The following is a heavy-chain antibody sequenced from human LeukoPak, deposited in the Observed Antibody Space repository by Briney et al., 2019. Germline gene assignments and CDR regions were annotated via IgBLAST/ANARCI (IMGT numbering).Heavy chain of an antibody. CDR2: IKQDGSEK. D-gene: IGHD6-19*01. J-gene: IGHJ4*02. V-gene: IGHV3-7*01. CDR1: GFTFSSYA. CDR3: ARAGSSGWYRGTVY. Sequence: GGSLRLSCAASGFTFSSYAMHWVRQAPGKGLEWVANIKQDGSEKYYVDSVKGRFTISRDNAKNSLYLQMNSLRAEDTAVYYCARAGSSGWYRGTVYWGQGTLVTVSS.